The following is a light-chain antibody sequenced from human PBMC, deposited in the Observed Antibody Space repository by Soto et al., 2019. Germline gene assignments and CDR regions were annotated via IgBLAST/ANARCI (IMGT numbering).Light chain of an antibody. CDR1: HDITKY. CDR3: QHYRNLPYT. J-gene: IGKJ2*01. Sequence: DIQMTQSPSSLSASVGDRVTITCQASHDITKYLNWYQQNPGKTPKLLIYDASNLETGVPSRFSGSGSGTDFTFIISSLQAEDFATYYCQHYRNLPYTFGQGTRLEI. CDR2: DAS. V-gene: IGKV1-33*01.